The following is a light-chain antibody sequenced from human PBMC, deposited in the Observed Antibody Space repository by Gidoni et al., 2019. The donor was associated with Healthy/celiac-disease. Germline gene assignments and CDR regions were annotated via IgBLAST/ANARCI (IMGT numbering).Light chain of an antibody. Sequence: SYVLTQPPSVSVAPGQTARVSCGGDNIGGKTVHWYQQRPGQAPVLVVYDDTDRPSGIPERFSGSNSGHTATLTISRVEAGDEADYYCQVLDARSDPPVVFGGGTKLXV. CDR1: NIGGKT. V-gene: IGLV3-21*02. CDR3: QVLDARSDPPVV. CDR2: DDT. J-gene: IGLJ3*02.